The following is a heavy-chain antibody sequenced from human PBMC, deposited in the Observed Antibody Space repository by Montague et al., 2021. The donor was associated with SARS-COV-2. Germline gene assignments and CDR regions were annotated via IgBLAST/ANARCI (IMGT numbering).Heavy chain of an antibody. CDR1: GDSISNYY. CDR2: IYYRGGT. Sequence: SETLSLTCTVSGDSISNYYWSCFLRHPGKELLWFVYIYYRGGTNYNPSLKSRVTTIVDTSKNHFSLRLSSVTATDTAVYYCARLPYILPGYAYFDFWGQGSLVIVSS. V-gene: IGHV4-59*08. J-gene: IGHJ4*02. D-gene: IGHD3-9*01. CDR3: ARLPYILPGYAYFDF.